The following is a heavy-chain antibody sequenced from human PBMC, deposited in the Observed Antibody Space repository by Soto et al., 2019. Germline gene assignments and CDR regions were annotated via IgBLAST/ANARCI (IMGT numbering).Heavy chain of an antibody. V-gene: IGHV1-8*01. D-gene: IGHD2-2*02. J-gene: IGHJ6*02. Sequence: ASVKVSCKASGYTFTSYDINWVRQATGQGLEWMGWMNPNSGNTGYAQKFQGRVTMTRNTSISTAYMELSSLRSEDTAVYYCARGLGYCSSTSCYTVYYYYGMDVWGQGTTVTV. CDR1: GYTFTSYD. CDR3: ARGLGYCSSTSCYTVYYYYGMDV. CDR2: MNPNSGNT.